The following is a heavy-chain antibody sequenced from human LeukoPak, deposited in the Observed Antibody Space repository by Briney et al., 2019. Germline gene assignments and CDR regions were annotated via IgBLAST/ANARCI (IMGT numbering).Heavy chain of an antibody. CDR1: GGTFSSYT. CDR2: IIPILGIA. J-gene: IGHJ5*02. V-gene: IGHV1-69*04. CDR3: ARDVTAYSSGHNWFDP. D-gene: IGHD6-19*01. Sequence: GASVKVSCXASGGTFSSYTISWVRQAPGQGLEWMGRIIPILGIANYAQKFQGRVTITADKSTSTAYMELSSLRSEDTAVYYCARDVTAYSSGHNWFDPWGQGTLVTVSS.